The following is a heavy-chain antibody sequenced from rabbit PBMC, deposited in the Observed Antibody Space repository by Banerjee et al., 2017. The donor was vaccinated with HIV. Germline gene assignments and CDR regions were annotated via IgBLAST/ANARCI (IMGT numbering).Heavy chain of an antibody. D-gene: IGHD5-1*01. CDR2: IYTGSGST. J-gene: IGHJ6*01. V-gene: IGHV1S45*01. CDR1: GFSFSSGYD. Sequence: QEQLVESGGGLVKPGASLTLTCKASGFSFSSGYDMCWVRQAPGKGLEWIGCIYTGSGSTYYASWAKGRFTVSKTSSTTVTLQMTSLTAADTATYFCAREIPATGSYELWGPGTLVTVS. CDR3: AREIPATGSYEL.